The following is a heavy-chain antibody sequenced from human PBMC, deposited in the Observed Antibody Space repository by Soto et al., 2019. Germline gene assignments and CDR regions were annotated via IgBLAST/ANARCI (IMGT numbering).Heavy chain of an antibody. CDR3: ARSVAVPGAHIDY. CDR1: GGSISGSY. D-gene: IGHD6-19*01. J-gene: IGHJ4*02. Sequence: SGTLSLTCSVSGGSISGSYWSWSRQSPGKGLEWLGYVYYTGSTNYSPSLRSRVSISVDTSKNEFSLRLSSVTAADTTVYFCARSVAVPGAHIDYWGQGTQVTVSS. CDR2: VYYTGST. V-gene: IGHV4-59*01.